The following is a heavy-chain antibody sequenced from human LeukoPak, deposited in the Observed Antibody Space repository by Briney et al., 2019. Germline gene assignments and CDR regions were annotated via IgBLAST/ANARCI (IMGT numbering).Heavy chain of an antibody. J-gene: IGHJ5*01. CDR2: IIPIFGAT. CDR1: GGTFSNYA. Sequence: ASVKVSCKASGGTFSNYAFSWVRQAPGQGLEWMGGIIPIFGATNYSEQCQGRVTITTDESTNTAYLDLSSLRSEDTAFYYCATDHGSATMGIDSWGQGTLVSVSS. D-gene: IGHD1-26*01. CDR3: ATDHGSATMGIDS. V-gene: IGHV1-69*05.